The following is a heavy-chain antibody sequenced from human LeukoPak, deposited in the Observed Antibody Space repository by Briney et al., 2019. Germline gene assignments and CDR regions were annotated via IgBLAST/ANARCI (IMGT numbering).Heavy chain of an antibody. V-gene: IGHV4-34*01. CDR2: INHSGST. J-gene: IGHJ4*02. CDR3: ARAVAGSYFDY. Sequence: PSETLSLTCAVYGGSFSGYYWSWIRQPPGKGLEWIGEINHSGSTNYNPSLKSRVTISVDTFKNQFSLKLSSVTAADTAVYYCARAVAGSYFDYWGQGTLVTVSS. D-gene: IGHD6-19*01. CDR1: GGSFSGYY.